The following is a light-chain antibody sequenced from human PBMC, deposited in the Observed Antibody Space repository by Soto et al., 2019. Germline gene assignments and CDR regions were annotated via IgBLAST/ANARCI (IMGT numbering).Light chain of an antibody. CDR1: SSVVGYNH. J-gene: IGLJ2*01. Sequence: QSALTQPASVSGSPGQSITISCTGTSSVVGYNHVSWYPQHPGKAPKLMLYDVSNRPSGVSNRFSGSKSGNTSSLTISGLQAEDEADYFCSSSTGSSTLVVFGGGTKPTVL. CDR2: DVS. CDR3: SSSTGSSTLVV. V-gene: IGLV2-14*03.